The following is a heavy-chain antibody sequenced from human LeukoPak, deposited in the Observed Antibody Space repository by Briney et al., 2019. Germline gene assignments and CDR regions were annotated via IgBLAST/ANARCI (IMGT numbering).Heavy chain of an antibody. J-gene: IGHJ4*02. CDR1: GGSISSYY. V-gene: IGHV4-4*07. CDR2: IYTSGST. D-gene: IGHD6-19*01. CDR3: PREYSSGWFQFDY. Sequence: PSETLSLTCTVSGGSISSYYWSWTRQPAGKGLEWIGRIYTSGSTNYNPSLKSRVTMSVDTSKNQFSLKLSSVTAADTAVYYCPREYSSGWFQFDYWGQGTLVTVSS.